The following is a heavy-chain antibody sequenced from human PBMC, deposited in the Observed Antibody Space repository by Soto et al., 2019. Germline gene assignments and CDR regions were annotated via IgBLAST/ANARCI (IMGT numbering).Heavy chain of an antibody. CDR3: ASILSDDYGDYVGDY. CDR1: GGSISSYY. CDR2: IYYSGST. D-gene: IGHD4-17*01. J-gene: IGHJ4*02. Sequence: QVQLQESGPGLVKPSETLSLTCTVSGGSISSYYWSWIRQPPGKGLEWIGYIYYSGSTNYNPSLTSRVTISVETSKNKFSLKLSSVTAADTAVYYCASILSDDYGDYVGDYWGQGTLVTVSS. V-gene: IGHV4-59*01.